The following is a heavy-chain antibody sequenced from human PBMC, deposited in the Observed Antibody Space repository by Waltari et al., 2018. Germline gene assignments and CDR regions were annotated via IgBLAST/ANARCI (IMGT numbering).Heavy chain of an antibody. D-gene: IGHD6-13*01. CDR3: SSQQNTLDIRGAAAGKVGDY. V-gene: IGHV1-2*02. CDR2: INPNSGGT. J-gene: IGHJ4*02. Sequence: QVQLVQSGAEVKKPGASVTVSCKASGYTFTGYYMHWVRQAPGQGLEWMGWINPNSGGTNYAQKFQGRVTMTRDTSISTAYMELSRLRSDDTAVYYCSSQQNTLDIRGAAAGKVGDYWGQGTLVTVSS. CDR1: GYTFTGYY.